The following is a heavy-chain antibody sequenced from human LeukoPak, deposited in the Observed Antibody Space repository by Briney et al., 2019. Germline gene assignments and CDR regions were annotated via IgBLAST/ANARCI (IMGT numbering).Heavy chain of an antibody. CDR3: AKNPLEGFGDQGYFDY. V-gene: IGHV3-30*18. D-gene: IGHD3-10*01. Sequence: GGSLRLSCAASGFTFSSYGVHWVRQAPGKGLEWVAVISYDGSNKYYADSVKGRFTISRDNSKNTLYLQMNSLRAEDTAVYYCAKNPLEGFGDQGYFDYWGQGTLVTVSS. CDR1: GFTFSSYG. CDR2: ISYDGSNK. J-gene: IGHJ4*02.